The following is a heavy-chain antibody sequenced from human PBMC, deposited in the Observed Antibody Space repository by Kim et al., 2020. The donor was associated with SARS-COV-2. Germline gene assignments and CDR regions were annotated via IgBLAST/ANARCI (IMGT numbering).Heavy chain of an antibody. V-gene: IGHV3-30-3*01. CDR2: LSYDGSNE. Sequence: GGSLRLSCTASGFTFSVYPLHWVRQAPGKGLEWVALLSYDGSNEYYSDSVKGRFTISRDNSKYTLYLQMNRLRAEDTAVYYCARAPPNPSDIKYYFDYWGQGTLVTVSS. CDR1: GFTFSVYP. CDR3: ARAPPNPSDIKYYFDY. J-gene: IGHJ4*02. D-gene: IGHD2-8*01.